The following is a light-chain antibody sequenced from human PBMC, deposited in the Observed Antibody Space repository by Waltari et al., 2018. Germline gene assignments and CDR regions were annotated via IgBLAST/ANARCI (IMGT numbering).Light chain of an antibody. J-gene: IGLJ2*01. CDR3: CSYAGSYTDVV. V-gene: IGLV2-11*01. CDR1: SRDVAGYDY. CDR2: DVS. Sequence: QSALTRTRDESGSAGRSVTISCTDISRDVAGYDYVSCYHKHPGRAPKPMIYDVSKRPSGVPDRFSGSKSGNTASLTISGLQAEDETDYYCCSYAGSYTDVVFGEGTKLTVL.